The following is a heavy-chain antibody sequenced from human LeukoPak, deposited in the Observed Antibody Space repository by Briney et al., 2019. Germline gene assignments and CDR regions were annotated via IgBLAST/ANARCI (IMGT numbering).Heavy chain of an antibody. CDR2: ISSSSSYI. CDR3: ARGYCSSTSCYGYYYYGMDG. CDR1: GFAFSSYS. Sequence: GGSLRLSCAASGFAFSSYSVNWVRQAPGKGLEWVSSISSSSSYIYYADSVKGRFTISRDNAKNSLYLQMNSLRAEDTAVYYCARGYCSSTSCYGYYYYGMDGWSQGTTVTVSS. D-gene: IGHD2-2*01. J-gene: IGHJ6*02. V-gene: IGHV3-21*01.